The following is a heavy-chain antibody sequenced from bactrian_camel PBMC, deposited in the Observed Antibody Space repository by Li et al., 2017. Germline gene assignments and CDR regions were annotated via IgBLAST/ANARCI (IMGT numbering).Heavy chain of an antibody. Sequence: DVQLVESGGGSVQTGGSLRLSCVASGDTIGRYCMGWFRQVPGKEREGVAFIDTNGGGTTYVDSVKGRFTISIDSAKNTTYLQKNSLKPEDSAVYFCTAGDSGDWYTLCGGDWGQGTQVTVS. CDR3: TAGDSGDWYTLCGGD. CDR2: IDTNGGGT. J-gene: IGHJ4*01. V-gene: IGHV3S40*01. CDR1: GDTIGRYC. D-gene: IGHD2*01.